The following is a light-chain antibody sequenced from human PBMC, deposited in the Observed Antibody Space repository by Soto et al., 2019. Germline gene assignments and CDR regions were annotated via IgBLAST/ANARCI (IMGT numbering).Light chain of an antibody. J-gene: IGKJ1*01. CDR3: MQALQTPRT. CDR1: QSLLHSNGYNY. Sequence: DIVMTQSPLSLPVTPGEPASISCRSSQSLLHSNGYNYLDWYLQKPEQSPQLLIYLGSNRASGVPDRFSGSGSGTDFTLKISRVEAEDVGVYYCMQALQTPRTFGQGTTVDIK. V-gene: IGKV2-28*01. CDR2: LGS.